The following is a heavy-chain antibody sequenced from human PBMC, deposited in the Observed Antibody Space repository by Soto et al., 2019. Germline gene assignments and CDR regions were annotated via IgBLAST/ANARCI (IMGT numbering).Heavy chain of an antibody. D-gene: IGHD4-17*01. J-gene: IGHJ4*02. V-gene: IGHV3-15*01. CDR2: IKNKADGGTT. Sequence: EVPLVESGGDLVKPGGYLRLSCATSGITFTNAWMSWVRQAPGQGLEWVGRIKNKADGGTTDYAAPVRGRFTISRDDSKNPLFLQMNSLETEDTAVYYCTTDPGDYEDFWGQGTLVTVSS. CDR1: GITFTNAW. CDR3: TTDPGDYEDF.